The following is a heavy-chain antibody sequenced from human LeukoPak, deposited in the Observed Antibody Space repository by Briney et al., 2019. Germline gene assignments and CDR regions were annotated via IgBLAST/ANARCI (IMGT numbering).Heavy chain of an antibody. CDR3: ARGHGGFGY. CDR2: IYYSGTT. V-gene: IGHV4-59*01. CDR1: GASISDYY. D-gene: IGHD3-16*01. Sequence: PSETLSLTCTVSGASISDYYWSWIRQPPGKGLEWIGYIYYSGTTNYNPSLKSRVTISVDMSKNQFSPKLSSVTAADTAVYYCARGHGGFGYGGQETLVIVSS. J-gene: IGHJ4*02.